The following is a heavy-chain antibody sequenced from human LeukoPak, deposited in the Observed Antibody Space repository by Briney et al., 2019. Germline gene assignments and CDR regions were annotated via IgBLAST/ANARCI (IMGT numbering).Heavy chain of an antibody. D-gene: IGHD5-24*01. V-gene: IGHV3-30*04. Sequence: QPGGSLRLSCAASGSTFSSYAMHWVRQAPGKGLEWVAFISYDGNSKYYVESVKGRFTISRDNAKNSLYLQMNSLRAEDTAVYYCAREMGLWGQGTLITVSS. J-gene: IGHJ4*02. CDR1: GSTFSSYA. CDR3: AREMGL. CDR2: ISYDGNSK.